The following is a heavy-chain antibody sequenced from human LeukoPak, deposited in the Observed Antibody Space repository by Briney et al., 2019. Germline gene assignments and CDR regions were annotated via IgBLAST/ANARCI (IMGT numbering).Heavy chain of an antibody. J-gene: IGHJ4*02. CDR2: ISSSSSYI. Sequence: GGPLRLSCAASGFTFSSYSMNWVRQAPGKGLEWVSSISSSSSYIYYADSVKGRFTISRDNAKNSLYLQMNSLRAEDTAVYYCARGLMVAGNGRDYWGQGTLVTVSS. CDR1: GFTFSSYS. V-gene: IGHV3-21*01. CDR3: ARGLMVAGNGRDY. D-gene: IGHD6-19*01.